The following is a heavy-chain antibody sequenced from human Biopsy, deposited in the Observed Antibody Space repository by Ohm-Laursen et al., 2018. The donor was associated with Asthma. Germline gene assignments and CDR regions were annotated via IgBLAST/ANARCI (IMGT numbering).Heavy chain of an antibody. J-gene: IGHJ4*02. D-gene: IGHD6-19*01. CDR3: ARDSYSSGLYDDFES. Sequence: SLRLSCAASGFTFSSYGMHWVRQAPGKGLEWVALISNDGSSKYYADSVKGRFTISRDNAKNSLYLQMNSLRAEDTAVYYCARDSYSSGLYDDFESWGQGTLVTVSS. V-gene: IGHV3-30*03. CDR1: GFTFSSYG. CDR2: ISNDGSSK.